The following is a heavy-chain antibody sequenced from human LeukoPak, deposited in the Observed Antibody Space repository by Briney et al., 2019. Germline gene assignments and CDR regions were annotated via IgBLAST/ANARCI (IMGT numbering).Heavy chain of an antibody. V-gene: IGHV1-69*13. D-gene: IGHD5-18*01. CDR2: IIPIFGTA. CDR1: GGTFSSYA. J-gene: IGHJ4*02. CDR3: ARRRGYSYGQFDY. Sequence: SVKVSCKASGGTFSSYAISWVRQAPGQGLEWMGGIIPIFGTANYAQKFQGRVAITADESTSTAYMELSSLRSEDTAVYYCARRRGYSYGQFDYWGQGTLVTVSS.